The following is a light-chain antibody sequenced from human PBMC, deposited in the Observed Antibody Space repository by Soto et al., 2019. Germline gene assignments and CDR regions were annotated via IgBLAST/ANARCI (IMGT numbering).Light chain of an antibody. J-gene: IGKJ5*01. Sequence: DIQMTQSPSTLSASVGDRVTITCRASQSISSWLAWYQQKPGKAPKLLIYKASSLESGVPSRFSGSGSGTDFTLTISSLQPDAVATYYCQQYNSYPLTFGPGTRLVIK. CDR1: QSISSW. CDR3: QQYNSYPLT. V-gene: IGKV1-5*03. CDR2: KAS.